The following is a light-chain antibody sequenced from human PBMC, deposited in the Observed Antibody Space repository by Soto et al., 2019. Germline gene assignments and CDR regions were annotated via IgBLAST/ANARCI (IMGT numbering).Light chain of an antibody. CDR1: PSVTNY. Sequence: IVLTQSPATLSLSPGXRATLSCRASPSVTNYLAWYQQRPGQAPRLLIYGAFNRATGIPARFSGSGSGTDFTLTISSLEPEDSAVYYCQQRNVWPPVTFGQGTRLEIK. V-gene: IGKV3-11*01. CDR2: GAF. J-gene: IGKJ5*01. CDR3: QQRNVWPPVT.